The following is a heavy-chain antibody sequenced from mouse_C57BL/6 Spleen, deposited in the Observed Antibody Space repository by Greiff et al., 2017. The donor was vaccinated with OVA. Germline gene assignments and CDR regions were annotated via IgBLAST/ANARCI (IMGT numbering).Heavy chain of an antibody. Sequence: EVKVEESGGGLVKPGGSLKLSCAASGFTFSDYGMHWVRQAPEKGLEWVAYISSGSSTIYYADTVKGRFTISRDNAKNTLFLQMTSLRSEDTAMYYCAKITTGAMDYWGQGTSVTVSS. J-gene: IGHJ4*01. CDR1: GFTFSDYG. CDR2: ISSGSSTI. D-gene: IGHD1-1*01. V-gene: IGHV5-17*01. CDR3: AKITTGAMDY.